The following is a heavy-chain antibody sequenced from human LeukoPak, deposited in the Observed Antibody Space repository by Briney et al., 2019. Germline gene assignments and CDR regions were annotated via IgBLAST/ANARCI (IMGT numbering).Heavy chain of an antibody. CDR2: INPNSGGT. J-gene: IGHJ4*02. D-gene: IGHD5-18*01. CDR1: GYTFTGYY. V-gene: IGHV1-2*02. Sequence: VASVKVSCKASGYTFTGYYMHWVRQAPGQGLEWMGWINPNSGGTNYAQKFQGRVTMTRDTSISTAYMELSRLRSDDTAVYYCCYAAMVTFLDYWGQGTLVTVSS. CDR3: CYAAMVTFLDY.